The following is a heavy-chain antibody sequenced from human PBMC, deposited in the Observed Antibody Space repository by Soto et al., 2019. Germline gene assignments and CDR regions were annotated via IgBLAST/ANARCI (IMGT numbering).Heavy chain of an antibody. J-gene: IGHJ6*02. V-gene: IGHV1-2*02. D-gene: IGHD3-3*01. CDR1: GYTFTGYY. Sequence: ASVKVSCKASGYTFTGYYMHWVRQAPGQGLEWMGWINPNSGGTNYAQKFQGRVTMTRDTSISTAYMELSRLRSDDTAVYYCAREEGGTIFAYYGMDVWGQGTTVTVSS. CDR2: INPNSGGT. CDR3: AREEGGTIFAYYGMDV.